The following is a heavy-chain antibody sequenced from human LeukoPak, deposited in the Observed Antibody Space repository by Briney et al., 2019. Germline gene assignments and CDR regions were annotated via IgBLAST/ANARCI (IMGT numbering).Heavy chain of an antibody. J-gene: IGHJ3*02. CDR1: GFTLRNYA. CDR3: LPLLSRPYVEDGFDI. Sequence: PGGSLRLSCAASGFTLRNYAMSWVRQAPGKGLEWVSYISSSSSSYTKYADSVKGRFTISRDNARNSLYLQMNSLRAEDTAVYYCLPLLSRPYVEDGFDIWGQGTMVTVSS. V-gene: IGHV3-11*06. D-gene: IGHD2/OR15-2a*01. CDR2: ISSSSSSYT.